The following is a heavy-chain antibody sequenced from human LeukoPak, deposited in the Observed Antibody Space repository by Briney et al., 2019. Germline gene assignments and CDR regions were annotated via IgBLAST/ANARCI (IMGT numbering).Heavy chain of an antibody. J-gene: IGHJ4*02. Sequence: ASVKVSCKASGYTFTGYYMHWVRQAPGQGLEWMGWINPNSGGKNYAQKFQGRVTMTRDTSISTAYMELSRLRSDDTAVYYCASIFGVSNFDYWGQGTLVTVSS. CDR3: ASIFGVSNFDY. CDR2: INPNSGGK. CDR1: GYTFTGYY. V-gene: IGHV1-2*02. D-gene: IGHD3-3*01.